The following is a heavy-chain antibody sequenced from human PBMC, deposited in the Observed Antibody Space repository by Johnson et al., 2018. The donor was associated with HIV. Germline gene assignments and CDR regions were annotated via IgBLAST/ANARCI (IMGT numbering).Heavy chain of an antibody. J-gene: IGHJ3*02. CDR1: GFTVRSNY. Sequence: VQLVESVGGLIQPGGSLRLSCEASGFTVRSNYISWVRQAPGKGLEWVSAISGSGASTYYADSVKGRFTISRDNSKNTLYLQMNSLRHEDTAVYYCARDQGELRRTHAFDIWGQGTMVTVSS. CDR2: ISGSGAST. CDR3: ARDQGELRRTHAFDI. V-gene: IGHV3-23*04. D-gene: IGHD1-14*01.